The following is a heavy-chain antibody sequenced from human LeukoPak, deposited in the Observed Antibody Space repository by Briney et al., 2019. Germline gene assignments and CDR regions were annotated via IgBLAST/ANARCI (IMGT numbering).Heavy chain of an antibody. D-gene: IGHD1-1*01. V-gene: IGHV4-59*01. CDR2: IYYSGST. Sequence: SETLSLTCTVSGGSISSYYWSWIRQPPGKGLEWIGYIYYSGSTNYNPSLKSRVTISVDTSKNQFSLKLSSVTAADTAVYYCARDATLQPFDYWGQGTLVTVSS. CDR3: ARDATLQPFDY. J-gene: IGHJ4*02. CDR1: GGSISSYY.